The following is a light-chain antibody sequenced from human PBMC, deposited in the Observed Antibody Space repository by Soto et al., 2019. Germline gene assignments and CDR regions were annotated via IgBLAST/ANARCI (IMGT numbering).Light chain of an antibody. CDR2: EDN. V-gene: IGLV6-57*01. Sequence: NFMLTQPHSVSEYPGKTVTISCTHSSGSIASNYVQWYQQRPGSSPTTVIYEDNQRPSGVPDRFSGSIDSSSNSASLTISGLKTEDEADYYCQSYDSSNQVFGGGTKLTVL. J-gene: IGLJ2*01. CDR3: QSYDSSNQV. CDR1: SGSIASNY.